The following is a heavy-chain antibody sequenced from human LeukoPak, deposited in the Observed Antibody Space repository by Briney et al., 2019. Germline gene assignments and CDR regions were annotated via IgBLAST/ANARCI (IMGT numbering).Heavy chain of an antibody. J-gene: IGHJ4*02. Sequence: ASVKVSCKASGYTFTGYYMHWVRQAPGQGLEWMGWINPNSGGTNYAQKFQGRVTMTRDTSISTAYMELSRLRSDDTAVYYCARFGYDYVWGSYCSSNDYWGQGTLVTVSS. CDR1: GYTFTGYY. CDR3: ARFGYDYVWGSYCSSNDY. CDR2: INPNSGGT. V-gene: IGHV1-2*02. D-gene: IGHD3-16*02.